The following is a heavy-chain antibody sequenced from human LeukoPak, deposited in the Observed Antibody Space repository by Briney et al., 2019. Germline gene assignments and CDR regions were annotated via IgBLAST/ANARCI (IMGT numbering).Heavy chain of an antibody. CDR3: ARGYDSSGYYQLLYFQH. CDR1: GYTFTGYY. Sequence: ASVKVSCKASGYTFTGYYMHWVRQAPGQGLEWMGWINPNSGGTNYAQKFQGRVTMTGDTSISTAYMELSRLRSDDTAVYYCARGYDSSGYYQLLYFQHWGQGTLVTVSS. D-gene: IGHD3-22*01. CDR2: INPNSGGT. V-gene: IGHV1-2*02. J-gene: IGHJ1*01.